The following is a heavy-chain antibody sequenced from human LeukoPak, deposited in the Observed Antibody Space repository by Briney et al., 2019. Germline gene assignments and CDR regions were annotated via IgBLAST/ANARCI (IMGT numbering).Heavy chain of an antibody. Sequence: GGSLRLSCTASGFTFSTYGMHWVRQAPGKGLEWVSAISGSGGSTYYADSVKGRFTISRDNSKNTLYLQMNSLRVEDTAVYYCATLPYYYDSSGPYYFDYWGQGTLVTVSS. CDR1: GFTFSTYG. CDR2: ISGSGGST. V-gene: IGHV3-23*01. CDR3: ATLPYYYDSSGPYYFDY. D-gene: IGHD3-22*01. J-gene: IGHJ4*02.